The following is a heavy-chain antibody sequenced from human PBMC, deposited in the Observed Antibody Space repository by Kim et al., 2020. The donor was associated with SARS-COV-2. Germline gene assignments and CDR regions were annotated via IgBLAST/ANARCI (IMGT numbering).Heavy chain of an antibody. V-gene: IGHV3-21*01. J-gene: IGHJ3*02. CDR1: GFTFSSYS. CDR2: ISSSSSYI. Sequence: GGSLRLSCAASGFTFSSYSMNWVRQAPGKGLEWVSSISSSSSYIYYADSVKGRFTISRDNAKNSLYLQMNSLRAEDTAVYYCASKGVVVAATRDAFDICGQGTIVTVSS. D-gene: IGHD2-15*01. CDR3: ASKGVVVAATRDAFDI.